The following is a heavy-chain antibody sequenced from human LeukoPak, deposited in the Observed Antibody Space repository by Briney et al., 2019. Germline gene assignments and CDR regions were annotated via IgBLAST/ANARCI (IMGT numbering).Heavy chain of an antibody. V-gene: IGHV1-8*02. J-gene: IGHJ4*02. D-gene: IGHD1-26*01. Sequence: ASVKVSCKASGGTFSSYAISWVRQATGQGLEWLGWMNPNSGDTGYAQKFQGRVTMTRDTSTNTAYMQLSDLRSEDTAVYYCARKGAHDYWGQGTLVTVFS. CDR1: GGTFSSYA. CDR3: ARKGAHDY. CDR2: MNPNSGDT.